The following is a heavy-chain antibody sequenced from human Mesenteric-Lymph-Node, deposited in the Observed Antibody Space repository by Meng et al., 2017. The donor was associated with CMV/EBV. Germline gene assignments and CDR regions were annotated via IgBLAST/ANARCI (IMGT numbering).Heavy chain of an antibody. CDR1: SISTANYS. D-gene: IGHD6-13*01. CDR2: IYYSGST. J-gene: IGHJ4*02. V-gene: IGHV4-39*01. CDR3: ARNPREFGSSWYGAFDY. Sequence: SISTANYSVGWIRQPPGKGLEWIGNIYYSGSTYYNPSLKSRVTISVDTSKNQFSLKLSSVTAADTSVYYCARNPREFGSSWYGAFDYWGQGTLVTVSS.